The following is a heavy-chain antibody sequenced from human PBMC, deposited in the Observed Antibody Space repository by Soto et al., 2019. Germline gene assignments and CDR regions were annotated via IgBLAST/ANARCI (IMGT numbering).Heavy chain of an antibody. CDR3: AREENCSDGICYSEYFQR. Sequence: ASVKVSCKASGYIFTAYSMHWVRQAPGQGLEWMGVVNPSGGSTNYAQKFQGRITMTRDTSTSTVYMDLSSLTSEDTAVYYCAREENCSDGICYSEYFQRWGQGTQVNVSS. CDR1: GYIFTAYS. D-gene: IGHD2-15*01. CDR2: VNPSGGST. J-gene: IGHJ1*01. V-gene: IGHV1-46*01.